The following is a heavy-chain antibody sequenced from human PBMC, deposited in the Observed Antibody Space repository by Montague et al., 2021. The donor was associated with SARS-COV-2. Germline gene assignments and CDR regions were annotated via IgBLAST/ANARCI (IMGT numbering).Heavy chain of an antibody. Sequence: SETLSLTCAVYGGSFSGHYWSWIRQPPGKGLEWIGEINHSGSAXXXPSXXXRVTISVDTSKNQFSLKLSSVTAADTAVYYCARGRRILLWFGELFPGGDYYGMDVWGQGTTVTVSS. CDR1: GGSFSGHY. CDR2: INHSGSA. J-gene: IGHJ6*02. D-gene: IGHD3-10*01. CDR3: ARGRRILLWFGELFPGGDYYGMDV. V-gene: IGHV4-34*01.